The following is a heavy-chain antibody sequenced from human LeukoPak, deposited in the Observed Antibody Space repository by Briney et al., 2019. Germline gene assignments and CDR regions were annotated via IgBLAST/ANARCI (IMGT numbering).Heavy chain of an antibody. CDR1: GFTFSSYG. Sequence: GRSLRLSCAASGFTFSSYGMHWVRQAPGKGLEWVAVIWYDGSNKYYADSVKGRFTISRDNSKNTLYLQMNSLRAEDTAVYYCAREGDSSSWYSLGYWGQGTLVAVSS. V-gene: IGHV3-33*01. D-gene: IGHD6-13*01. CDR3: AREGDSSSWYSLGY. CDR2: IWYDGSNK. J-gene: IGHJ4*02.